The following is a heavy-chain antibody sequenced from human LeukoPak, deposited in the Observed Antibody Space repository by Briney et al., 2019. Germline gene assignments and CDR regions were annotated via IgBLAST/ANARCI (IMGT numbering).Heavy chain of an antibody. J-gene: IGHJ4*02. CDR3: ATMGSGSYFNF. CDR2: INQSGST. Sequence: SETLSLTCGVYGGSFSIYCWNWIRQPPGKGLEWIGEINQSGSTKYNPSLKSRVTISVDTSKSQFSLKLSSVTAADTAVYYCATMGSGSYFNFWGQGSLVTVSS. D-gene: IGHD1-26*01. CDR1: GGSFSIYC. V-gene: IGHV4-34*01.